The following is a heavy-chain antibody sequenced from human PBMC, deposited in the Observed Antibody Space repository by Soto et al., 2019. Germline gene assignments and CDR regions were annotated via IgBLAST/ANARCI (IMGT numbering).Heavy chain of an antibody. V-gene: IGHV1-69*01. CDR3: ARGHNRASVLRFLERLSLHLES. CDR2: VIPMFGTT. D-gene: IGHD3-3*01. J-gene: IGHJ4*02. CDR1: GDTFSNYP. Sequence: QVQLVQSGAEVKKPGSSVKVSCKASGDTFSNYPINWVRQAPGQGLEWMGGVIPMFGTTNYAQKFQGRVTITADESTTTAYMELSSLRSEDTAVYYCARGHNRASVLRFLERLSLHLESWGQGTMVTVSS.